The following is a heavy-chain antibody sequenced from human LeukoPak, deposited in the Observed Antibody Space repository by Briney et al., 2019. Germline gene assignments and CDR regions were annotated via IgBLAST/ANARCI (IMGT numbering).Heavy chain of an antibody. CDR3: AREVCGGDCPLYDAFDI. J-gene: IGHJ3*02. CDR1: GGSISSGGCW. CDR2: IYYSGST. V-gene: IGHV4-31*03. Sequence: SETLSLTCTVSGGSISSGGCWWSWIRQHPGKGLEWIGYIYYSGSTNYNPSLKSRVTISVDTSKNQFSLKLSSVTAADTAVYYCAREVCGGDCPLYDAFDIWGQGTMVTVSS. D-gene: IGHD2-21*02.